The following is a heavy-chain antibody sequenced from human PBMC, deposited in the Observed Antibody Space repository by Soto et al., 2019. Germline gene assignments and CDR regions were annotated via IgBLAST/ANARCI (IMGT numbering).Heavy chain of an antibody. CDR3: ARSPPSSYYGGSGTFDY. V-gene: IGHV4-4*02. CDR1: GGFTSTNNW. Sequence: QLQLQESGPGLVRPSGTLSLTCAVSGGFTSTNNWWCWVRHPPGKGLEWIGDAYHSGSTEYNPSLKSRVSISVDKSKNQISLKLTSATAADTAVYYCARSPPSSYYGGSGTFDYWGQGTLVTVSS. CDR2: AYHSGST. D-gene: IGHD3-10*01. J-gene: IGHJ4*02.